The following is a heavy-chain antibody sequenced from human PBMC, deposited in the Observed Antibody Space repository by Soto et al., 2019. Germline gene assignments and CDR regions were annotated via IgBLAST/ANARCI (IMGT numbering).Heavy chain of an antibody. CDR2: TYYRSKWYN. Sequence: SQTLSLTCAISGDSVSSNSAAWNWIMQSPSRGLEWLGRTYYRSKWYNDYAVSVKSRITINPDTSKNQFSLQLNSVTPEDTAVYYRARDKNYYYYGMDVWGQGTTVTVSS. CDR3: ARDKNYYYYGMDV. CDR1: GDSVSSNSAA. V-gene: IGHV6-1*01. J-gene: IGHJ6*02.